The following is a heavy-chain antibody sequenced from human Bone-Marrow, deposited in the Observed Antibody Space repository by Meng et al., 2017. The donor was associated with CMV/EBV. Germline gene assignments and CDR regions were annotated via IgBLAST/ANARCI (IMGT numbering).Heavy chain of an antibody. CDR2: ISHDGSTI. J-gene: IGHJ4*02. CDR1: EFSFSEYY. V-gene: IGHV3-11*01. CDR3: ARKDAVQHVFDY. D-gene: IGHD2-15*01. Sequence: GESLKISCAASEFSFSEYYMSWIRQAPGKGLEWVSYISHDGSTIDYADSVRGRFTISRDNADNTLYLQMTSLRAEDTAIYYCARKDAVQHVFDYWGQGVLVTVSS.